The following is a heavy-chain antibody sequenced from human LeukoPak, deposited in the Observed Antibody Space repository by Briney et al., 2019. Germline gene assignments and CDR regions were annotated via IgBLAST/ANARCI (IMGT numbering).Heavy chain of an antibody. CDR1: GGSFSGYY. J-gene: IGHJ4*02. CDR2: INQSGST. V-gene: IGHV4-34*01. Sequence: SETLSLTCAVYGGSFSGYYWSWIRQPPGKGLEWIGEINQSGSTNYNPSLKSRVTISADTSKNQFSLKLSSVTAADTAVYYCARSDFYAFDYWGQGTLVTVSS. CDR3: ARSDFYAFDY. D-gene: IGHD2/OR15-2a*01.